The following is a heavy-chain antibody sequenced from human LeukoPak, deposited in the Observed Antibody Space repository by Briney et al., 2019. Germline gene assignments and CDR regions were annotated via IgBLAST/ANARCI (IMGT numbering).Heavy chain of an antibody. V-gene: IGHV1-8*02. D-gene: IGHD6-13*01. CDR3: ARGGGYSSSYDFDY. CDR2: MNPNSGNT. J-gene: IGHJ4*02. Sequence: ASVKVSCKASGYTFTGYYMHWVRQATGQGLEWMGWMNPNSGNTGYAQKFQGRVTMTRNTSISTAYMELSSLRSEDTAGYYCARGGGYSSSYDFDYWGQGTLVTVSS. CDR1: GYTFTGYY.